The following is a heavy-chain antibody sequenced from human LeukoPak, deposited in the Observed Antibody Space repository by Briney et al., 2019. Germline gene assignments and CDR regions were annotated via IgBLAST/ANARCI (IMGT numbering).Heavy chain of an antibody. V-gene: IGHV1-8*01. CDR3: ARAAAGGDDPFDV. D-gene: IGHD6-25*01. CDR1: GYTFKNYD. Sequence: ASVKVSCKASGYTFKNYDINWVRQAPGQGLEWMAWMNPNNDNAGSAQKFQGRVTMTRDTSINTAYMELSSLRSDDTGVYYCARAAAGGDDPFDVWGQGSLNIVSS. J-gene: IGHJ3*01. CDR2: MNPNNDNA.